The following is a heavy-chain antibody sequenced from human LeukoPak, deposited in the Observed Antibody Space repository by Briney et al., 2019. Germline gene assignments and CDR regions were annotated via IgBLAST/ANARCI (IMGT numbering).Heavy chain of an antibody. CDR1: GFTFSSYY. V-gene: IGHV3-30*02. CDR2: IRYDGNNK. CDR3: AKVRGGDFDY. J-gene: IGHJ4*02. Sequence: GGSLRLSCAASGFTFSSYYMHWVRQAPGKGLEWVAFIRYDGNNKYYADSVKGRFTISRDNSKNTLYLQMNSLRAEDTAVYYCAKVRGGDFDYWGREPLVTVS. D-gene: IGHD3-16*01.